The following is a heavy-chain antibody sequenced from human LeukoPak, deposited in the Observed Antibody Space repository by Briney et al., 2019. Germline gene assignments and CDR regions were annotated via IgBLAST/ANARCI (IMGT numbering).Heavy chain of an antibody. Sequence: GGSLRLSCVASGFTFSNAWMSWVRQAPGKGLEWVGRIRSKTDGGTTDYAAPVKGRFTISRDDSKNTLYLEMNSLKTEDTAVYYCITVKGYSYGYGYDYWGQGTLVTVSS. J-gene: IGHJ4*02. D-gene: IGHD5-18*01. CDR3: ITVKGYSYGYGYDY. CDR1: GFTFSNAW. V-gene: IGHV3-15*01. CDR2: IRSKTDGGTT.